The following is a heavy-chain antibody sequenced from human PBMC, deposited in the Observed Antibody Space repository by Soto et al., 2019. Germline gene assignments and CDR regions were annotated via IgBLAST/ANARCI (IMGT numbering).Heavy chain of an antibody. CDR2: LYSGGST. V-gene: IGHV3-53*04. CDR3: ASSGTKGHYYYYMDV. CDR1: GFTVSSNY. Sequence: PGGSLRLSCACSGFTVSSNYMSWVRQAPGKGLEWVSVLYSGGSTYYADSVKGRFTISRHNSKNTMYLQMNSLRAEDTAVYYCASSGTKGHYYYYMDVWGKGTTVTVSS. D-gene: IGHD1-1*01. J-gene: IGHJ6*03.